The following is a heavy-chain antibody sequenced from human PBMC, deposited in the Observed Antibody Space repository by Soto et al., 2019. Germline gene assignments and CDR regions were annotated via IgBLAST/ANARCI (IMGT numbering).Heavy chain of an antibody. J-gene: IGHJ4*02. CDR3: PSRRDWTAVVSLDY. CDR1: GFTFSDSA. D-gene: IGHD5-18*01. V-gene: IGHV3-73*01. Sequence: GGSLRLSCAASGFTFSDSAMHWVRQASGKGLEWVGRIRNKGNNYATAYTASVKGRITISRDDSKNTVYLQMNSLKIEDTAVYYCPSRRDWTAVVSLDYWGLGTLVTVSS. CDR2: IRNKGNNYAT.